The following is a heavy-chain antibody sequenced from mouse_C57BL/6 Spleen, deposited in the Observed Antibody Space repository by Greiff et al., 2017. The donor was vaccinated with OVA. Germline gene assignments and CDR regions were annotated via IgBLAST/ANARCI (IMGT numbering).Heavy chain of an antibody. CDR2: ISSGSSTI. J-gene: IGHJ1*03. CDR3: ARPFIATVVEGYFDV. D-gene: IGHD1-1*01. Sequence: DVMLVESGGGLVKPGGSLKLSCAASGFTFSDYGMHWVRQAPEKGLEWVAYISSGSSTIYYADTVKGRFTISRDNATNTLFLQMTSLRSEDTAMYYCARPFIATVVEGYFDVWGTGTTVTVAS. V-gene: IGHV5-17*01. CDR1: GFTFSDYG.